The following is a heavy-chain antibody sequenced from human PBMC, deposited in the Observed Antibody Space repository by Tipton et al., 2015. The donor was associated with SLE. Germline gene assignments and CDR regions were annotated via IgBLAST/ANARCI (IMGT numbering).Heavy chain of an antibody. V-gene: IGHV4-59*02. CDR3: ARQSVAVAGKGYFDY. D-gene: IGHD6-19*01. CDR1: GDSVRTNY. CDR2: IYYTGST. Sequence: TLSLTCSVSGDSVRTNYWNWIRQPPGKGLEWIGCIYYTGSTYYNLSLRGRATISLDTSKRQFFLKLSAVTAADTAVYYCARQSVAVAGKGYFDYWGQGTLVTVST. J-gene: IGHJ4*02.